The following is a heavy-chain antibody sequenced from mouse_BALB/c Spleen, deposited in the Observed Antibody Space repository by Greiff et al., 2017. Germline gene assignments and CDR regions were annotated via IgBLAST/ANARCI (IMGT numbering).Heavy chain of an antibody. CDR1: GFSLTGYG. J-gene: IGHJ3*01. Sequence: VKLVESGPGLVAPSQSLSITCPVSGFSLTGYGVNWVRQHPGKGLEWLGMIWGDGSTDYNSTLNSRLSISKDNSKSQVFLKMNSLQTDDTARYYCARDDGYYSGYAYWGQGTLVTVSA. CDR2: IWGDGST. CDR3: ARDDGYYSGYAY. D-gene: IGHD2-3*01. V-gene: IGHV2-6-7*01.